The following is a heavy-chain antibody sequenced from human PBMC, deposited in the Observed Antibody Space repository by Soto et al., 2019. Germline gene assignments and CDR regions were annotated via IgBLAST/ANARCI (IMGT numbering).Heavy chain of an antibody. CDR3: ARDLNEGIAFYYYYMDV. CDR1: GFTFSSYS. D-gene: IGHD6-13*01. V-gene: IGHV3-21*01. Sequence: EVQLVESGGGLVKPGGSLRLSCAASGFTFSSYSMNWVRQAPGKGLEWVSSISSSSSYIYYADSVKGRFTISRDNAKNSLYLQMNSLRAEDTAVYYCARDLNEGIAFYYYYMDVWGKGTTVTVSS. CDR2: ISSSSSYI. J-gene: IGHJ6*03.